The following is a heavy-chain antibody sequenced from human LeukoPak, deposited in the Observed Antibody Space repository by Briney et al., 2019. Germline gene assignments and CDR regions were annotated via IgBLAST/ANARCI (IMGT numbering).Heavy chain of an antibody. V-gene: IGHV1-69*02. Sequence: SVKVSCKASGGTFSSYTISWVRQAPGQGLEWMGRIIPILGIANYAQKFQGRVTITADKSTSTAYMELSSLRSEDTAVYYCAKVETWAGYCSSTSCYVDYFDYWGQGTLVTVSP. D-gene: IGHD2-2*03. CDR1: GGTFSSYT. J-gene: IGHJ4*02. CDR3: AKVETWAGYCSSTSCYVDYFDY. CDR2: IIPILGIA.